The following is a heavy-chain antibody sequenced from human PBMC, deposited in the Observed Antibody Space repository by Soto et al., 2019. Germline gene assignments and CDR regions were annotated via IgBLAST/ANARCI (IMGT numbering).Heavy chain of an antibody. CDR2: IIPIFGTA. J-gene: IGHJ4*02. CDR1: GGTFSSYA. D-gene: IGHD1-26*01. Sequence: SVKVSCKASGGTFSSYAISWVRQAPGQGLEWMGGIIPIFGTANYAQKFQGRVTITADKSTSTAYMELSSLRSEDTAVYYCARMEGATAGFDYWGRGTLVTVSS. CDR3: ARMEGATAGFDY. V-gene: IGHV1-69*06.